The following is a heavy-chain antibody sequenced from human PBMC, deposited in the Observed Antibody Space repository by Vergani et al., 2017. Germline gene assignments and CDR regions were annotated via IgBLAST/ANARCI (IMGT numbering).Heavy chain of an antibody. CDR3: ARFPEGLAVAGRYGMDV. CDR1: GFTFSSYA. J-gene: IGHJ6*02. Sequence: QVQLVESGGGVVQPGRSLRLSCAASGFTFSSYAMHWVRQAPGKGLEWVAVISYDGSNKYYADSVKGRFTISRDNSKNTLYLQMNSLRAEDTAVYYCARFPEGLAVAGRYGMDVWGQGTTVTVSS. CDR2: ISYDGSNK. V-gene: IGHV3-30*01. D-gene: IGHD6-19*01.